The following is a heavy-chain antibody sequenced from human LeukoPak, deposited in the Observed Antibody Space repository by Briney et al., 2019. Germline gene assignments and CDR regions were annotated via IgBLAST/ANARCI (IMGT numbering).Heavy chain of an antibody. CDR3: ATHRGYIYGYIFDY. Sequence: ASVKVSCKASGYTFTSYGISWVRQAPGQGLEWMGWISAYNGNTNYAQKLQGRVTITADESTSTAYMELSSLRSEDTAVYYCATHRGYIYGYIFDYWGQGTLVTVSS. D-gene: IGHD5-18*01. J-gene: IGHJ4*02. CDR2: ISAYNGNT. V-gene: IGHV1-18*01. CDR1: GYTFTSYG.